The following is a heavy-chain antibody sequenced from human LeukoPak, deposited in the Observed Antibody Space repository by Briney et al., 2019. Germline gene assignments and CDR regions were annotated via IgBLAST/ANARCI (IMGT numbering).Heavy chain of an antibody. D-gene: IGHD3-10*01. CDR2: INPSGGST. J-gene: IGHJ5*02. Sequence: ASVKVSCTASGYTFTSYYMHWVRQAPGQGLEWVGIINPSGGSTSYAQKFQGRVTMTRDTSTSTVYMELSSLRSEDTAVYYCARGTLTMVRGVIGWFDPWGQGTLVTVSS. V-gene: IGHV1-46*01. CDR3: ARGTLTMVRGVIGWFDP. CDR1: GYTFTSYY.